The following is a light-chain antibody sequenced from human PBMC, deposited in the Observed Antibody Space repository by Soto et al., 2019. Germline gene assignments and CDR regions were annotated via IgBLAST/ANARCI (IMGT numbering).Light chain of an antibody. J-gene: IGKJ5*01. CDR2: EVS. CDR1: QSLLHITGETF. CDR3: MQRTQLPPT. Sequence: DVVMTQTPLSLSVAPGQPASISCKSSQSLLHITGETFLFWYLQKPGQSPQLLIYEVSTRVSGVPDRFSGSGSGTDFTREIRRVETDDVGIYYCMQRTQLPPTFGQGTRLGIE. V-gene: IGKV2-29*03.